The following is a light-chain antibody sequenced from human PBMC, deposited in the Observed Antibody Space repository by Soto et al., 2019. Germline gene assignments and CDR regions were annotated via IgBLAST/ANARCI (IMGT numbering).Light chain of an antibody. CDR2: ATS. CDR3: QQYNSWPWT. CDR1: QSVRSN. J-gene: IGKJ1*01. Sequence: ETVMTQSPGTLSLSPGERATLSCRASQSVRSNLAWYHQKPGQAPRLLMDATSTRATGIPARFSGSGSGTEFTLTISSLQSEDLGVYYCQQYNSWPWTFGQGTKVEIK. V-gene: IGKV3-15*01.